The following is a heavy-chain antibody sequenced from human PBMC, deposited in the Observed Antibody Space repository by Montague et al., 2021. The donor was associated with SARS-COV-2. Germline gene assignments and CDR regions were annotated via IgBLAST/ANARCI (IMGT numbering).Heavy chain of an antibody. V-gene: IGHV3-21*01. J-gene: IGHJ4*02. D-gene: IGHD1-26*01. CDR2: ISSSSSYI. Sequence: SLRLSCAASGFTFSSYSMNWVRQAPGKGLEWVSSISSSSSYIYYADSVKGRFTISRDNAKNSLYLQMNSLRAEDTAVYYCASDRGELHAADYWGQGTRVTVSS. CDR1: GFTFSSYS. CDR3: ASDRGELHAADY.